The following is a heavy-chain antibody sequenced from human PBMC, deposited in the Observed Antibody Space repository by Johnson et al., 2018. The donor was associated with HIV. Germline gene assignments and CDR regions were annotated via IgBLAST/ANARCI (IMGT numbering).Heavy chain of an antibody. D-gene: IGHD5-12*01. CDR3: ASGDDDGF. J-gene: IGHJ4*03. V-gene: IGHV3-30*04. CDR2: ISFDGKNK. Sequence: QVQLVESGGGVVQPGRSLRLSCAASGFTLTNYPMHWVRQATGKGLEWVAVISFDGKNKFYADSVKGRFTISRDNSRNTLYLQMNSLRPEDTAVYYCASGDDDGFWGRGTLVTVSS. CDR1: GFTLTNYP.